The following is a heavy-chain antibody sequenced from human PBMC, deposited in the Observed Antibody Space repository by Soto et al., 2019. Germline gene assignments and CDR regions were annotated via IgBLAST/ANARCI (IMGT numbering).Heavy chain of an antibody. CDR1: GYSFTSFP. CDR2: INAANGYT. J-gene: IGHJ4*02. Sequence: QVQLVQSGAEVKKPGASVKVSCKASGYSFTSFPIHWVRQAPGQGLECMGWINAANGYTRYSRKFQGRVTITRDTSATTAYMDLSSLTSEDTAVYYCARGGGLDDWGQGTLITVSS. D-gene: IGHD3-10*01. V-gene: IGHV1-3*01. CDR3: ARGGGLDD.